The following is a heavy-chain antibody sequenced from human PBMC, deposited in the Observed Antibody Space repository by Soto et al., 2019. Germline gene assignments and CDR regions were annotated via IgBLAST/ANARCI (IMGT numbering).Heavy chain of an antibody. J-gene: IGHJ5*02. Sequence: EVQLVESGGGLVKPGGSLRLSCAASGFTFSSYIMNWVRQAPGKGLEWVSSISSSSSYIYYADSVKGRFTISRDNAKNSLYLQMHSLRAEDTAVYYCARVLDYDYVWGSYPLNWFDPWGQGTLVTVSS. D-gene: IGHD3-16*02. V-gene: IGHV3-21*01. CDR2: ISSSSSYI. CDR3: ARVLDYDYVWGSYPLNWFDP. CDR1: GFTFSSYI.